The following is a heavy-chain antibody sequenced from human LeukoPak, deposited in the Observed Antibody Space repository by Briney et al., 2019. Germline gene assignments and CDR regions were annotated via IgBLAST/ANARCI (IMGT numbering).Heavy chain of an antibody. D-gene: IGHD2-2*01. Sequence: GSLRLSCAASGFTFSDYYMSWIRQAPGKGLEWIGEINHSGSTNYNPSLKSRVTISVDTSKNQFSLKLSSVTAADTAVYYCARVGGGYCSSTSCYRPINWFDPWGQGTLVTVSS. J-gene: IGHJ5*02. V-gene: IGHV4-34*01. CDR2: INHSGST. CDR3: ARVGGGYCSSTSCYRPINWFDP. CDR1: GFTFSDYY.